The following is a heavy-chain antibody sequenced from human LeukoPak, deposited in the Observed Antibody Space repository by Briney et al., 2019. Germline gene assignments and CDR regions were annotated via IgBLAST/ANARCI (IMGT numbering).Heavy chain of an antibody. CDR3: ASLWPYQLSAFDI. CDR1: GGSISSSNW. Sequence: PSGTLSLTCAVSGGSISSSNWWSWVRQPTGKGLEWIGEIYHSGSTNYNPSLKSRVTISVDTSKNQFSLKLSSVTAADTAVYYCASLWPYQLSAFDIWGQGTMVTVSS. J-gene: IGHJ3*02. D-gene: IGHD2-2*01. CDR2: IYHSGST. V-gene: IGHV4-4*02.